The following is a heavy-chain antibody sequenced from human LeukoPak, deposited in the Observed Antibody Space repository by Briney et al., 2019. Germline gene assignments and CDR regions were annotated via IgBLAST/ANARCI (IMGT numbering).Heavy chain of an antibody. CDR2: MNPNSGNT. Sequence: ASVKVSCKASGYTFTSYDINWVRQATGQGLEWMGWMNPNSGNTGYAQKFQGRVTMTRNTSISTAYMELSSLRSEDTAVYYCAKISRFGELYYFDYWGQGTLVTVSS. CDR1: GYTFTSYD. V-gene: IGHV1-8*01. J-gene: IGHJ4*02. CDR3: AKISRFGELYYFDY. D-gene: IGHD3-10*01.